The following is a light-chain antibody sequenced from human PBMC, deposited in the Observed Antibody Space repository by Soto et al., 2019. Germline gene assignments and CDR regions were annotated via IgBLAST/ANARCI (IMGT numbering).Light chain of an antibody. J-gene: IGLJ3*02. CDR3: NSYTSTNTFWV. V-gene: IGLV2-14*01. Sequence: QSALTQPASVSGSPGQSITISCTGTSSDVGGYNHVSWYQQHSGKVPKVIIYEVSNRPSGVSDRFSGSKSGNTASLTISGLQPEDEADCYCNSYTSTNTFWVFGGGTKLTVL. CDR2: EVS. CDR1: SSDVGGYNH.